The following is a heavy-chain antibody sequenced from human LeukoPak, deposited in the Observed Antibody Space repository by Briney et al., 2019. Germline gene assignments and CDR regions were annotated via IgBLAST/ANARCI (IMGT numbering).Heavy chain of an antibody. D-gene: IGHD6-6*01. V-gene: IGHV3-9*03. J-gene: IGHJ3*02. CDR1: GFTFDDYA. CDR2: ISWNSGSI. Sequence: GRSLRLSCAASGFTFDDYAMHWVRQAPGKGLEWDSGISWNSGSIGYADSVKGRFTISRDNAKNSLYLQMNSLRAEDMALYYCAKDRYSSSSGAFDIWGQGTMVTVSS. CDR3: AKDRYSSSSGAFDI.